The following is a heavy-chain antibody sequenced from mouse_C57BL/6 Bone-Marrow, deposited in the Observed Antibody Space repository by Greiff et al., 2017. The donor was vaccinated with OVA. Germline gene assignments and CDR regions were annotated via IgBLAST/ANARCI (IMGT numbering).Heavy chain of an antibody. CDR2: INPSTGGT. CDR3: ARLSYYGYDSYYFDY. CDR1: GYSFTGYY. J-gene: IGHJ2*01. D-gene: IGHD2-9*01. Sequence: VQLKQPGAELVKPGASVKMSCKASGYSFTGYYMNWVKQSPEKSLEWIGEINPSTGGTTYNQKFKAKATLTVDKSSSTAYMQLKSLTSEDSAVYYCARLSYYGYDSYYFDYWGQGTTLTVSS. V-gene: IGHV1-42*01.